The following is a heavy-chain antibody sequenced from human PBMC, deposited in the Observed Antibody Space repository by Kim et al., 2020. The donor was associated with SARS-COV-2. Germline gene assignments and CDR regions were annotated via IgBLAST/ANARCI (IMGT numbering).Heavy chain of an antibody. Sequence: SETLSLTCTVSGGSISSYYWSWIRQPPGKGLEWIGYIYYSGSTNYNPSLKSRVTISVDTSKNQFSLKLSSVTAADTAVYYCARHYYSSSWGHYYYYGMDVWGQGTTVTVSS. D-gene: IGHD6-13*01. CDR1: GGSISSYY. V-gene: IGHV4-59*08. J-gene: IGHJ6*02. CDR2: IYYSGST. CDR3: ARHYYSSSWGHYYYYGMDV.